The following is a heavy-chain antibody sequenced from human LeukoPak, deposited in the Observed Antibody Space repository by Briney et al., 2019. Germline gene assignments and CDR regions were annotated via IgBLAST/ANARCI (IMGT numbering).Heavy chain of an antibody. Sequence: GRSLRLSCSASGFTFSSYALHWVRQAPGKGLEWVAVMSNDGSKKYYGDSVKGRFTVSRDISKNTLYLQMDSLSPEDTAVYYCARNLVAGDSSGWYFVDYWGQGTLVIVSS. J-gene: IGHJ4*02. D-gene: IGHD6-19*01. V-gene: IGHV3-30-3*01. CDR1: GFTFSSYA. CDR2: MSNDGSKK. CDR3: ARNLVAGDSSGWYFVDY.